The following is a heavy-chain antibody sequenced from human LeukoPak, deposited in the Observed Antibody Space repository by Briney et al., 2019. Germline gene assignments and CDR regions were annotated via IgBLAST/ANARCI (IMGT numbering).Heavy chain of an antibody. CDR3: ARYGGNAFDV. CDR1: GFTFSSYW. D-gene: IGHD4/OR15-4a*01. CDR2: INSDGSTT. Sequence: GGSLRLSCAASGFTFSSYWMHWVRQAPGKGLVWVSRINSDGSTTSYADSVKGRFTISRDNAKNSLYLQMNSLRAEDTALYYCARYGGNAFDVWGQGTMVTVSS. V-gene: IGHV3-74*01. J-gene: IGHJ3*01.